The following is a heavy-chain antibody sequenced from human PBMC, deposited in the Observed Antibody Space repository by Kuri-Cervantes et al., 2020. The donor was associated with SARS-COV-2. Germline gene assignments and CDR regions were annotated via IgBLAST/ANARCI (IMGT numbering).Heavy chain of an antibody. J-gene: IGHJ4*02. CDR3: ARHAVLQQYYFDY. Sequence: SETLSLTCAVYGGSFSGYYWSWIRQPPGKGLEWIGEINHSGSTNYNPSLKSRVTISVDTSKKQFSLKLSSVTTADTAVYYCARHAVLQQYYFDYWGQGTLVTVSS. CDR1: GGSFSGYY. D-gene: IGHD2/OR15-2a*01. V-gene: IGHV4-34*01. CDR2: INHSGST.